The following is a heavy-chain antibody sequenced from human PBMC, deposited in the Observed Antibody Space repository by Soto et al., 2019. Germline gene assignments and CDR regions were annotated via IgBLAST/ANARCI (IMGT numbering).Heavy chain of an antibody. CDR2: INPSSGST. CDR3: ARAVASYPPFDY. CDR1: VYTFTSYY. Sequence: ASVKVSCKASVYTFTSYYMHWLRQAPGQGLEWMRIINPSSGSTSYAQKLQGRVTMTTDTSTSTAYMELRSLISDDTAVYYCARAVASYPPFDYWGQGTLVTVPQ. V-gene: IGHV1-46*01. J-gene: IGHJ4*02. D-gene: IGHD3-16*02.